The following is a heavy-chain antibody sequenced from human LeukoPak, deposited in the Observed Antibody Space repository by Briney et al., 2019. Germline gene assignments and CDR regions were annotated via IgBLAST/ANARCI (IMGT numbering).Heavy chain of an antibody. V-gene: IGHV4-59*02. Sequence: SETLSLTCTVSGGSVSSYYWSWIRQPPGKGLEWIGYIHSSGDTNYNPSLKSRVTIAVDTSKNQFSLKLISVTAADTALYYCARGQWLTGVGLWIDPWGQGTLAPVSS. CDR2: IHSSGDT. CDR3: ARGQWLTGVGLWIDP. CDR1: GGSVSSYY. D-gene: IGHD6-19*01. J-gene: IGHJ5*02.